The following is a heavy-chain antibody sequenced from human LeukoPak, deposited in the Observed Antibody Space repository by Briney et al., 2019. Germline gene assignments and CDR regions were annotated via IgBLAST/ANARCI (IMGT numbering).Heavy chain of an antibody. V-gene: IGHV3-48*04. Sequence: GGSLRLSCAASGFTFSSYSMNWVRQAPGKGLEWVSYISSSSSTIYYADSVEGRFTISRDNAKNSLYLQMNSLRAEDTAVYYCARDTYAGFDPWGQGTLVTVSS. D-gene: IGHD4-17*01. J-gene: IGHJ5*02. CDR1: GFTFSSYS. CDR3: ARDTYAGFDP. CDR2: ISSSSSTI.